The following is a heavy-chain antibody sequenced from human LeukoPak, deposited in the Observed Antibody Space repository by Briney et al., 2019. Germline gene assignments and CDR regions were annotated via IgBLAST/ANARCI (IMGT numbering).Heavy chain of an antibody. CDR3: AKVRPFYDSSGYYYGY. J-gene: IGHJ4*02. D-gene: IGHD3-22*01. CDR2: ISGSGGST. Sequence: GGSLRLSCAASEFTFSSYWMIWVRQAPGKGLEWVSAISGSGGSTYYADSVKGRFTISRDNSKNTLYLQMNSLRAEDTAVYYCAKVRPFYDSSGYYYGYWGQGTLVTVSS. CDR1: EFTFSSYW. V-gene: IGHV3-23*01.